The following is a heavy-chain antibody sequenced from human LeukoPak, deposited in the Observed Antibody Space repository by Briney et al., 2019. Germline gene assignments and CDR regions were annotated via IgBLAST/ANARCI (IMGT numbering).Heavy chain of an antibody. Sequence: GESLKISCKGSGYSFSTYWIGWVRQMPGKGLECLGVIYPGDSDTRYSPSFQGQVTISADKSISTAYLQWSSLRASDTAMYYCARLKVEEQWLVNYYYYGMDVWGQGTTVTVSS. CDR2: IYPGDSDT. D-gene: IGHD6-19*01. CDR3: ARLKVEEQWLVNYYYYGMDV. V-gene: IGHV5-51*01. CDR1: GYSFSTYW. J-gene: IGHJ6*02.